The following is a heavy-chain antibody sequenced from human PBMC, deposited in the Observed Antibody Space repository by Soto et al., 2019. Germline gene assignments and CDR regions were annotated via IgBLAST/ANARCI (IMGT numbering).Heavy chain of an antibody. CDR2: IGTAGDT. Sequence: PGGSLRLSCAASGFTFSSYDMHWVRQATGKGLEWVSAIGTAGDTYYPGSVKGRFTISRENAKNSLYLQMNSLRAGDTAVYYCAREVTAAAGPTAYNWFDPWGQGTLVTVSS. CDR3: AREVTAAAGPTAYNWFDP. V-gene: IGHV3-13*01. CDR1: GFTFSSYD. D-gene: IGHD6-13*01. J-gene: IGHJ5*02.